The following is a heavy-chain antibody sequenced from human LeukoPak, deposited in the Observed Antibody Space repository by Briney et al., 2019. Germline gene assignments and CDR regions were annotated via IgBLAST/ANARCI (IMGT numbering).Heavy chain of an antibody. J-gene: IGHJ4*02. CDR1: GGSISGGF. CDR2: VYASGST. V-gene: IGHV4-4*09. CDR3: AKSYFDYSTYYSYYFNL. D-gene: IGHD4-11*01. Sequence: PSETLSLTCTVSGGSISGGFWSWIRQPPGRGLEWIGYVYASGSTIYNPSLKSRVTISVDTSKSQFALKLSSVTAADTAVYYCAKSYFDYSTYYSYYFNLWGQGALVTVSS.